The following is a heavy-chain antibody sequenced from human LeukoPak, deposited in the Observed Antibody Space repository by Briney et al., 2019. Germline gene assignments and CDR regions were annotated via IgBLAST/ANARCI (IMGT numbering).Heavy chain of an antibody. V-gene: IGHV3-30-3*01. J-gene: IGHJ4*02. D-gene: IGHD1-1*01. CDR3: AKEEANSYNWNDEGPADY. CDR2: ISYDGNNK. Sequence: PGGSLRLSCAASGFTFSTYAMHWVRQAPGKGLEWVAVISYDGNNKYYADSVKGRLTISRDNSKNTLYLQMNSLRAEDTAVYYCAKEEANSYNWNDEGPADYWGQGTLVTVSS. CDR1: GFTFSTYA.